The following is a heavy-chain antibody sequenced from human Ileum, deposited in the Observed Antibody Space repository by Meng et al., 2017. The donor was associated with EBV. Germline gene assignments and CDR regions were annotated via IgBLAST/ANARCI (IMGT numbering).Heavy chain of an antibody. J-gene: IGHJ4*02. V-gene: IGHV4-4*02. CDR2: MSDSGIT. CDR1: GGSISFINW. Sequence: QVQMQEAGPVLVNPSGTLSLTCAVSGGSISFINWWSWVRQSPEKGLEWIGEMSDSGITHYNPSLKSRVTISADKSNNQFSLKLTSVTSADTAVYFCAKNGEKYFEYWGQGTLVTVSS. CDR3: AKNGEKYFEY.